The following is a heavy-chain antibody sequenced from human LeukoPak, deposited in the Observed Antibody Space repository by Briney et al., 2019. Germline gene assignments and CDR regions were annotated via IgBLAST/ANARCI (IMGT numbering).Heavy chain of an antibody. D-gene: IGHD6-19*01. J-gene: IGHJ4*02. CDR2: ISSSGSTI. Sequence: GGSLRLSCAASGFTFSSYSMNWVRQAPGKGLEWVSYISSSGSTIYYADSVKGRLTISRDNAKNSLYLQMNSLRAEDTAVYYCARDSGWYSPYFDYWGQGTLVTVSS. V-gene: IGHV3-48*01. CDR1: GFTFSSYS. CDR3: ARDSGWYSPYFDY.